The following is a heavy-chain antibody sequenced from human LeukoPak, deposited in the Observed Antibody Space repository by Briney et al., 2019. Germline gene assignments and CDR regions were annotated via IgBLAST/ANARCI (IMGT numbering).Heavy chain of an antibody. J-gene: IGHJ4*02. CDR3: ARGRSTVTDY. D-gene: IGHD4-17*01. Sequence: SETLSLTCAVYGGSFSGYYWSWIRQPPGKGLEWIGEINHSGSTNYNPSLKSRVTISVDTSKNQFSLKLSSVTAAGTAVYYCARGRSTVTDYWGQGTLVTVSS. CDR2: INHSGST. V-gene: IGHV4-34*01. CDR1: GGSFSGYY.